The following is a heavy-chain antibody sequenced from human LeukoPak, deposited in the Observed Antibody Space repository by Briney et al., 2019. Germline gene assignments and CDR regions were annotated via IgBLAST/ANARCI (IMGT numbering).Heavy chain of an antibody. V-gene: IGHV3-49*04. Sequence: GGSLRLSCTQSGGTFCGFVARGGRQAPGKGLEWLGFITSKAFGGTAEYAAAGKGRFTIAREDSKSLAYLSSTRLKTQDTAVYYCTSDREAVVVINTLVISGQGTMVTVSS. D-gene: IGHD2-2*01. J-gene: IGHJ3*02. CDR2: ITSKAFGGTA. CDR1: GGTFCGFV. CDR3: TSDREAVVVINTLVI.